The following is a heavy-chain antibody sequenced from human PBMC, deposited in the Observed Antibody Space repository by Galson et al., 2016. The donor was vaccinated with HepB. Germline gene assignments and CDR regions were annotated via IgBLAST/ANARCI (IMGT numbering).Heavy chain of an antibody. J-gene: IGHJ3*02. CDR2: ISSGIAYK. D-gene: IGHD6-13*01. Sequence: SLRLSCAGSGFTFRNYHMNWVRQTPGKGLEWVPSISSGIAYKSYPDSLKGGCSIFRDNAKNSLYLQMNSLRVVDTAVYYCARERAAGGYLDAFDIWGQGTMVTVSS. CDR3: ARERAAGGYLDAFDI. CDR1: GFTFRNYH. V-gene: IGHV3-21*06.